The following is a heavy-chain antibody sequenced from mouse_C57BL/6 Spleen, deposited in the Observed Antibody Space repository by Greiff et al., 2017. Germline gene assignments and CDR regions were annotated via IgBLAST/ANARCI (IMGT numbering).Heavy chain of an antibody. V-gene: IGHV1-55*01. CDR2: IYPGSGST. J-gene: IGHJ2*01. D-gene: IGHD1-1*01. CDR3: AVYCGSSRYFDY. CDR1: GYTFTSYW. Sequence: VQLQQSGAELVKPGASVKMSCKASGYTFTSYWLTWVKQRPGQGLEWIGDIYPGSGSTNYNEKFKSKATLTVDPSSSTAYMRLSSLTAEDAAVYYCAVYCGSSRYFDYWGKGTTLTVSS.